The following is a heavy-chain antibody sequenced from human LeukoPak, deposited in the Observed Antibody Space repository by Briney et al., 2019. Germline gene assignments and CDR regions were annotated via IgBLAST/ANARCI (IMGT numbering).Heavy chain of an antibody. D-gene: IGHD3-10*01. V-gene: IGHV4-59*08. CDR1: AGSISGFY. Sequence: PSETLSLTCSVSAGSISGFYWSWIRQPPGEGMEWNGYISNSGSTSYNPSLKSRVTISVDTSKNQFSLKLSSVTAADTAVYYCARGQYYYGAGSTAWGQGTLVTVSS. CDR3: ARGQYYYGAGSTA. J-gene: IGHJ4*02. CDR2: ISNSGST.